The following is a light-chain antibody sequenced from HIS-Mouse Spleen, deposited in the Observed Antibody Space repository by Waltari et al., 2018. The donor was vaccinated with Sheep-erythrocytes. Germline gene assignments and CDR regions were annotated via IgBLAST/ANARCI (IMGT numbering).Light chain of an antibody. CDR2: DVS. V-gene: IGLV2-11*01. J-gene: IGLJ1*01. CDR1: SSDVGGYNY. Sequence: QSALTQPCSVSGSPGQSVTISCTGTSSDVGGYNYVSWYQQHPGKAPKLMIYDVSKRPSGVPDRFSGSKSGTTASLTISGLQAEDEADYYCCSYAGSYNHVFATGTKVTVL. CDR3: CSYAGSYNHV.